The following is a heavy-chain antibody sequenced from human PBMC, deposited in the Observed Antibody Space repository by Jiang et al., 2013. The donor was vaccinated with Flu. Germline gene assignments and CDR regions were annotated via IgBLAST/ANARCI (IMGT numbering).Heavy chain of an antibody. J-gene: IGHJ4*02. CDR2: CITVERQRQT. CDR1: SDYY. CDR3: ARGHLVVTAPLLFDY. D-gene: IGHD2-21*02. Sequence: SDYYWRLDPADPHGRGTWSGLALCITVERQRQTNYDPSLKNRVSISLDTSKNQFSLKLRSVTAADTAVYYCARGHLVVTAPLLFDYWGQGTLVTVSS. V-gene: IGHV4-59*01.